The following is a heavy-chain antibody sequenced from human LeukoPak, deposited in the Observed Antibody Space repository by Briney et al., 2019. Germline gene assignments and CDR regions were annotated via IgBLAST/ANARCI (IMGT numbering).Heavy chain of an antibody. CDR3: GAWNGDYGGFDY. V-gene: IGHV4-4*07. CDR1: GGSISSYY. Sequence: SETLSLTCTVSGGSISSYYWSWIRQPAGKGLEWIGRIYTSGSTNYNPSLRSRVTMSVDTSKNQFSLKLSSVTAADTAVYYCGAWNGDYGGFDYWGQGTLVTVSS. J-gene: IGHJ4*02. CDR2: IYTSGST. D-gene: IGHD4-17*01.